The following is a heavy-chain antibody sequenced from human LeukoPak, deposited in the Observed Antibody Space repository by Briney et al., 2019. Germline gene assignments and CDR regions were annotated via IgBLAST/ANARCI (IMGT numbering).Heavy chain of an antibody. CDR3: ARGRGFQGVAGRLDDAFDI. D-gene: IGHD6-19*01. CDR1: GFTFSSYG. V-gene: IGHV3-33*01. J-gene: IGHJ3*02. Sequence: GRSLRLSCAASGFTFSSYGMHWVRQAPGKGLEWVAVIWYDGSNKYYADSVKGRFTISRDNSKNTLYLQMNSLRAEDTAVYYCARGRGFQGVAGRLDDAFDIWGQGTMVTVSS. CDR2: IWYDGSNK.